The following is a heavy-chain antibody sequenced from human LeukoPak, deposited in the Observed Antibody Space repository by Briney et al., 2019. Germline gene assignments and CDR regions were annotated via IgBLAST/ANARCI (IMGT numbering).Heavy chain of an antibody. Sequence: SETLSLTCTVSGGSISSYYWTWIRQPAGKGLEWIGRIYSRGNTDYNASLKSRVSISVDASKNQFSLQLTSVTAADTALYYCTREDLVVIPAQRRWFDPWGQGTLVIVSS. CDR2: IYSRGNT. V-gene: IGHV4-4*07. CDR3: TREDLVVIPAQRRWFDP. J-gene: IGHJ5*02. CDR1: GGSISSYY. D-gene: IGHD2-15*01.